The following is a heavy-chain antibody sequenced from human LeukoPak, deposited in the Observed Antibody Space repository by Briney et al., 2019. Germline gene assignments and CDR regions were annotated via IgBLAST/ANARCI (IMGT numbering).Heavy chain of an antibody. V-gene: IGHV1-69*13. CDR3: ARAPNFYDSSGYLLSLDY. CDR1: GGTFNSYA. CDR2: IIPIFGTA. D-gene: IGHD3-22*01. J-gene: IGHJ4*02. Sequence: SVKVSCKASGGTFNSYAISWVRQAPGQGLEWMGGIIPIFGTANYAQKFQGRITITADESTSTAYMDLTSLRSEDTAVYYCARAPNFYDSSGYLLSLDYWGQGTLVTVSS.